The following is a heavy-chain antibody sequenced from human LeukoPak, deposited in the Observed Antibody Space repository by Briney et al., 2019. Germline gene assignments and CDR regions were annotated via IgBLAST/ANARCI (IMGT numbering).Heavy chain of an antibody. J-gene: IGHJ3*02. V-gene: IGHV4-59*01. Sequence: PSETLSLTCTVSGGSISSYYWSWIRQPPGKGLEWIGYIYYSGSTNYNPSLKSRVTISLDTSKNQFSLKLSSVTAADTAVYYCARYTYYYDSSGYRRGAFDIWGQGTMVTVSS. CDR3: ARYTYYYDSSGYRRGAFDI. CDR1: GGSISSYY. D-gene: IGHD3-22*01. CDR2: IYYSGST.